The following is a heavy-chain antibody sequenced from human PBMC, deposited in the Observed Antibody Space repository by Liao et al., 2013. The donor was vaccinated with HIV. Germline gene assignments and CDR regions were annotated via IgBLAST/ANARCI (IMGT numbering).Heavy chain of an antibody. CDR3: AVGDSWYNGWVY. CDR1: GGSFSGYY. CDR2: VNHSGYT. V-gene: IGHV4-34*01. Sequence: QVHLQQWGAGLLKPSETLSLTCAVYGGSFSGYYWSWIRQPPREGACNGLGKVNHSGYTNFNPSLKSRVTISVDLSKNQFSLKLTTVTAADTAVYYCAVGDSWYNGWVYWGQGTQVTVSS. J-gene: IGHJ4*02. D-gene: IGHD6-13*01.